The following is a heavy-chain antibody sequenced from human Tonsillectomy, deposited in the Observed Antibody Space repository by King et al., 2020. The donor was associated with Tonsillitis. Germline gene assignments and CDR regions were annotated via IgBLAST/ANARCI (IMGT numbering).Heavy chain of an antibody. Sequence: LVQSGAEVKKPGASVKVSCKASGYIFTSSDISWVRQAPGQGLEWMGWISAYNGHINYAQKPQGRATMTTDTPTSTAYMELRSLRSDDTAVYYCARGLVRGVILDYFDYWGQGTLVTVSS. J-gene: IGHJ4*02. CDR3: ARGLVRGVILDYFDY. CDR1: GYIFTSSD. D-gene: IGHD3-10*01. V-gene: IGHV1-18*01. CDR2: ISAYNGHI.